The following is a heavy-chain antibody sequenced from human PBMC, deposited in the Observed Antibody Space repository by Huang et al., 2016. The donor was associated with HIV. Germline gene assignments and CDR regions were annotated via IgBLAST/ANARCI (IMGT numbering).Heavy chain of an antibody. CDR2: VNNRGSA. CDR3: ARGLRFCRGGDCFPTHFQH. Sequence: QVRLEQWGAGLLKPSATLSLTCDVYGWSFSGYQWTLIRQSTGKGLEWIGEVNNRGSATYNPYRKTRVTIPGDMSKNQFSLKMTFLTVTDTAVYCCARGLRFCRGGDCFPTHFQHWSQG. CDR1: GWSFSGYQ. J-gene: IGHJ1*01. D-gene: IGHD2-21*02. V-gene: IGHV4-34*02.